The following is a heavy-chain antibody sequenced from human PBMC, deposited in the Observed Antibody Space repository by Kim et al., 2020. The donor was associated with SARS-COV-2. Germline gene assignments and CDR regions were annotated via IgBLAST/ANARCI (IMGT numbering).Heavy chain of an antibody. CDR2: IYYSGST. CDR3: ARLFGLGDDYGDYGLFDY. CDR1: GGSISSSSYY. J-gene: IGHJ4*02. Sequence: SETLSLTCTVSGGSISSSSYYWGWIRQPPGKGLEWIGSIYYSGSTYYNPSLKSRVTISVDTSKNQFSLKLSSVTAADTAVYYCARLFGLGDDYGDYGLFDYWGQGTLVTVSS. V-gene: IGHV4-39*01. D-gene: IGHD4-17*01.